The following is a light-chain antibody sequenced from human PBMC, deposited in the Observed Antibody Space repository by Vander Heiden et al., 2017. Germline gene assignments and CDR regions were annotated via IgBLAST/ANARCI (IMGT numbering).Light chain of an antibody. Sequence: DIQMTQSPFSVAPSGGDSVTISCLASLGISSWLDWYQHKPGRAPKLLIYTASSLQSGVPSRCSGSGSGTDFPVFISSLQREDFATYCCQQANSFPVTFGQGTKVEIK. V-gene: IGKV1-12*01. CDR2: TAS. CDR3: QQANSFPVT. CDR1: LGISSW. J-gene: IGKJ1*01.